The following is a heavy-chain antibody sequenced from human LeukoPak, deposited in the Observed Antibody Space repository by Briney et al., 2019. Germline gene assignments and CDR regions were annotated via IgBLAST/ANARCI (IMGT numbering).Heavy chain of an antibody. Sequence: GGSLRLSCAALGFTFDDCGMSWVRQVPGKGLEWVSGINWNGGNTGYADSVKGRFTISRDNSKNTLYLQMNSLRAEDTAVYYCAKDPRAVAADYWGQGTLVTVSS. CDR2: INWNGGNT. J-gene: IGHJ4*02. CDR3: AKDPRAVAADY. CDR1: GFTFDDCG. V-gene: IGHV3-20*04. D-gene: IGHD6-19*01.